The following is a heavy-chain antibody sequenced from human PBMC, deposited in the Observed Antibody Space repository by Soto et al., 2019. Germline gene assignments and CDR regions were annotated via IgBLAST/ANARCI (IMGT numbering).Heavy chain of an antibody. CDR3: AKCTVDTIVTSGWCNWLET. D-gene: IGHD6-19*01. V-gene: IGHV3-23*01. J-gene: IGHJ5*02. CDR1: GFTFSSSA. CDR2: IRGTNGNT. Sequence: EVQLLESGGGLVQPGGSLRLSCAASGFTFSSSAMSWVRQAPGKGLEWVSAIRGTNGNTHYAESVKGRLTISRDNSKNTLYLQMNFLRAEDTAVYYCAKCTVDTIVTSGWCNWLETWGQGTLVIVSS.